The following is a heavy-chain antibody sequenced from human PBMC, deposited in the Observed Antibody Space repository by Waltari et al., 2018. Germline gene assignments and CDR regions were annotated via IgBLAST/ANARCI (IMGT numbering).Heavy chain of an antibody. CDR1: GGSIISNRHY. D-gene: IGHD3-16*01. V-gene: IGHV4-39*01. CDR3: ATYVGASIGTAAFDV. Sequence: QLHLQEAGPGLVKPSETLSLTCSVSGGSIISNRHYWAWIRQPPGKGLEWTATISYTGTTYYNPSLKSRVTMSVDTSKNQFSLKLSSVTAADTAVYYCATYVGASIGTAAFDVWGQGTMVTVSS. J-gene: IGHJ3*01. CDR2: ISYTGTT.